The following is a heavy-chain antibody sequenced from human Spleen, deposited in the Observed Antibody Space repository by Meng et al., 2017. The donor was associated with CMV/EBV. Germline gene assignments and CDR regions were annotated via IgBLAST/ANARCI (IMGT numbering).Heavy chain of an antibody. D-gene: IGHD1-26*01. CDR1: GFTFNDYA. J-gene: IGHJ6*02. Sequence: GESLKISCAASGFTFNDYAMTWVRQAPGKGLEWVSVIYSGGSTYYADSVKGRFTISRDNSKNTLYLQMNSLRAEDTAVYYCARDGKGYYYGMDVWGQGTTVTVSS. CDR2: IYSGGST. CDR3: ARDGKGYYYGMDV. V-gene: IGHV3-53*01.